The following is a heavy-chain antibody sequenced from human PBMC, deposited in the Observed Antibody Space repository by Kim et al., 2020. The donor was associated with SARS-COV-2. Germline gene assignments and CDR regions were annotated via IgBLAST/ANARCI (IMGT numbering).Heavy chain of an antibody. CDR1: GFTFSSYG. V-gene: IGHV3-30*18. Sequence: GGSLSLSCAASGFTFSSYGMHWVRQAPGKGLEWVAVISYDGSNKYYADSVKGRFTISRDNFKNTLYLQMNSLRAEDTAVYYCAKAEAYDYWGQGTMVNVSS. J-gene: IGHJ4*02. CDR3: AKAEAYDY. CDR2: ISYDGSNK.